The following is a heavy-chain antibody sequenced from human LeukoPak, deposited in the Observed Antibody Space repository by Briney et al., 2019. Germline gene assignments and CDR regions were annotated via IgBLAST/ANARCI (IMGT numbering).Heavy chain of an antibody. D-gene: IGHD3-22*01. CDR1: GFTFSRYW. Sequence: PGGSLRLSCAASGFTFSRYWMHWVRQAPGKGLVWVSRINNDGSVTTYADSVKGRFTISRDNAMNTLYLQMNSLRAEDTAIYYCARDYDSSGYYEADAFGIWGQGTMVTVSS. CDR2: INNDGSVT. V-gene: IGHV3-74*01. J-gene: IGHJ3*02. CDR3: ARDYDSSGYYEADAFGI.